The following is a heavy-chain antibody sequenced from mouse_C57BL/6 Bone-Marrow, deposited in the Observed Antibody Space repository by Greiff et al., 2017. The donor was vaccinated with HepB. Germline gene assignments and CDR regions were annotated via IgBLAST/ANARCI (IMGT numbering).Heavy chain of an antibody. D-gene: IGHD3-2*02. CDR3: AKVDSSGLAWFAY. CDR2: IYPGDGDT. J-gene: IGHJ3*01. CDR1: GYAFSSSW. Sequence: QVQLKESGPELVKPGASVKISCKASGYAFSSSWMNWVKQRPGKGLEWIGRIYPGDGDTNYNGKFKGKATLTADKSSSTAYMQLSSLTSEDSAVYFCAKVDSSGLAWFAYWGQGTLVTVSA. V-gene: IGHV1-82*01.